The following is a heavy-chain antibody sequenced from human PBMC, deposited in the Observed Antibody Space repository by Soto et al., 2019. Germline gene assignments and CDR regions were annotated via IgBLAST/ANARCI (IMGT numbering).Heavy chain of an antibody. CDR1: GFTFSSYA. J-gene: IGHJ4*02. D-gene: IGHD5-18*01. CDR2: ISGSGGST. V-gene: IGHV3-23*01. CDR3: AKTGGYSYGYPNY. Sequence: SLRLSCAASGFTFSSYAMSWVRQAPGKGLEWVSAISGSGGSTYYADSVKGRFTISRDNSKNTLYLQMNSLRAEDTAVYYCAKTGGYSYGYPNYWGQGTLVTVSS.